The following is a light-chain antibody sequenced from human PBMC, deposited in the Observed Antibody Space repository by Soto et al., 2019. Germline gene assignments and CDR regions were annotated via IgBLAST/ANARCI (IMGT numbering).Light chain of an antibody. Sequence: DIVLTQSPDSLAVSLGERATIKCMSSQSLLDRSNNKNSLAWYQQKPGQPPTLLIYWASTRESGVPDRCGGGGSGTDFTLTVTSLQAEDVAVYYCQQYSSNPQTFGQGTKLEIK. CDR1: QSLLDRSNNKNS. CDR2: WAS. CDR3: QQYSSNPQT. J-gene: IGKJ2*01. V-gene: IGKV4-1*01.